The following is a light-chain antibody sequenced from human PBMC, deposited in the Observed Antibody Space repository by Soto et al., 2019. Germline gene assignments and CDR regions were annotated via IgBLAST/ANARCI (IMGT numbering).Light chain of an antibody. V-gene: IGKV3-11*01. CDR1: QSVSSY. J-gene: IGKJ5*01. Sequence: NLLTPSPARLFFSPGERAPLSCRASQSVSSYLAWYQQKPGQAPRLLIYDASNRATGIPARFSGSGSGTDFTLTISSLEPEDFAVYYCQQRSNWPLFGQGTRLEIK. CDR3: QQRSNWPL. CDR2: DAS.